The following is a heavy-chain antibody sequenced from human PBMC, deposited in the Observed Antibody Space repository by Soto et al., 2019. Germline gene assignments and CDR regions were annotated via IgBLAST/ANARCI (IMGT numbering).Heavy chain of an antibody. Sequence: EASVKVSCKASGYTFTGYYMHWVRRATGQGLEWMGWMNPNSGNTGYAQKFQGRVTMTRNTSISTAYMELSSLRSEDTAVYYCARGLMDDFWSGKSGVYYYYYYGMDVWGQGTTVTVSS. D-gene: IGHD3-3*01. J-gene: IGHJ6*02. CDR3: ARGLMDDFWSGKSGVYYYYYYGMDV. CDR2: MNPNSGNT. V-gene: IGHV1-8*02. CDR1: GYTFTGYY.